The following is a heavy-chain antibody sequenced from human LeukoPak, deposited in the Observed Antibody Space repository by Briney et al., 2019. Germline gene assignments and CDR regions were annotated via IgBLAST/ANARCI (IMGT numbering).Heavy chain of an antibody. D-gene: IGHD6-19*01. V-gene: IGHV3-53*01. CDR2: IYSGGST. CDR3: ARARVSSGWYGFFDY. CDR1: WFTVSSNY. J-gene: IGHJ4*02. Sequence: GGSESLSCAPSWFTVSSNYMRCVRHPPGKGLEWVSVIYSGGSTYYADSVKGRFTISRDNSKNTLYLQMNSLRAEDTAVYYCARARVSSGWYGFFDYWGQGTLVTVSS.